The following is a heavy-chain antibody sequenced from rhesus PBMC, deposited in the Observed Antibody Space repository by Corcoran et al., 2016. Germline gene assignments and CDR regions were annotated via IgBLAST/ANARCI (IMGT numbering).Heavy chain of an antibody. CDR1: GGSISSNY. CDR2: IYGRGSST. V-gene: IGHV4S11*01. CDR3: ARDYGSSCVYAY. J-gene: IGHJ4*01. Sequence: QVQLQESGPGLVKPLETLSLTCAVSGGSISSNYWSWIREPPGKGLEWIGYIYGRGSSTNYNPILKRRVTLSVDTSKNQFSLKLSSVTAADTAVYYCARDYGSSCVYAYWGQGVLVTVSS. D-gene: IGHD4-29*01.